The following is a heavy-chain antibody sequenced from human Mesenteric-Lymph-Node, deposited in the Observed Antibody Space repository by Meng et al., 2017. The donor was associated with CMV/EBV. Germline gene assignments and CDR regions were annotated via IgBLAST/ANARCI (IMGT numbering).Heavy chain of an antibody. CDR1: GGSISSISYY. Sequence: SETLSLTCTVSGGSISSISYYWGWIRQPPGKGREWIASIYYSGSTYYNPSLKSRVTISVDTSKNQFSLKLSSVTAADTAVYYCARHGDLYDFWSGYGRFDPWGQGTMVTVSS. CDR2: IYYSGST. J-gene: IGHJ5*02. CDR3: ARHGDLYDFWSGYGRFDP. D-gene: IGHD3-3*01. V-gene: IGHV4-39*01.